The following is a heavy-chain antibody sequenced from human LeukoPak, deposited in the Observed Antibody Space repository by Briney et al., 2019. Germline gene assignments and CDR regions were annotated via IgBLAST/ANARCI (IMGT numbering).Heavy chain of an antibody. D-gene: IGHD3-3*01. CDR1: GGSFSGYY. CDR3: AGGPNYDFWSGYYSRAYYYGMDV. J-gene: IGHJ6*02. V-gene: IGHV4-34*01. CDR2: INHSGST. Sequence: NPSETLSLTCAVYGGSFSGYYWSWIRQPPGKGLEWIGEINHSGSTNYNPSLKSRVTISVDTSKNQFSLKLSSVTAADTAVYYCAGGPNYDFWSGYYSRAYYYGMDVWGQGTTVTVSS.